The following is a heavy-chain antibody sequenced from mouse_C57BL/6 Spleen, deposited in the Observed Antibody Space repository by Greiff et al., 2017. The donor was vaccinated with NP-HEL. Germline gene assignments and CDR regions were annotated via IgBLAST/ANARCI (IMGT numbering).Heavy chain of an antibody. Sequence: DVHLVESGGGLVQPRGSMKLSCVASGFTFSNYWMNWVRQSPEKGLEWVAQIRLKSDNYATHYAESVKGRFTISRDDSKSSVYLQMNNLRAEDTGIYYCTEDSYAMDYWGQGTSVTVSS. CDR3: TEDSYAMDY. CDR2: IRLKSDNYAT. V-gene: IGHV6-3*01. J-gene: IGHJ4*01. CDR1: GFTFSNYW.